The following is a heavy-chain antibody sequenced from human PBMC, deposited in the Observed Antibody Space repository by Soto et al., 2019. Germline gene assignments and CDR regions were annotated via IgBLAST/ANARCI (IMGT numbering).Heavy chain of an antibody. V-gene: IGHV4-31*03. J-gene: IGHJ6*02. CDR3: GRDGTVRENYYGMDV. Sequence: SETLSLTCTVSGGSISSGGYYWSWIRQHPGKGLEWIGYIYYSGSTYYNPSLKSRVTISVDTSKNQFSLKLSSVTAADTAVYYCGRDGTVRENYYGMDVGGQGPTVTVPS. CDR2: IYYSGST. D-gene: IGHD3-10*01. CDR1: GGSISSGGYY.